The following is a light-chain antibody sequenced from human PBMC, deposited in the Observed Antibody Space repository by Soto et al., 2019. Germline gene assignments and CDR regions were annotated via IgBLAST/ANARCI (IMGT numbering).Light chain of an antibody. V-gene: IGKV3-15*01. Sequence: EIVLTQSPGTLSLSPGERATLSCRASQSVSSNLAWYQQKRGQATRLLIYGASTRATGIPARFSGSGSGTEFTLTISSLQPDDFATYYCQQYNSYWTFGQGTKVDIK. CDR3: QQYNSYWT. J-gene: IGKJ1*01. CDR1: QSVSSN. CDR2: GAS.